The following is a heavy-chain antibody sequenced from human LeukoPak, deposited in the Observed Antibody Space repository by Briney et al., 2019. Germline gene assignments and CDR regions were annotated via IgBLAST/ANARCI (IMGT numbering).Heavy chain of an antibody. V-gene: IGHV4-59*01. CDR1: GDSISSYY. J-gene: IGHJ4*02. CDR2: IYCSGNT. D-gene: IGHD4-23*01. Sequence: SETLSLTCTVSGDSISSYYWTWIRQPPGKGLEWIGYIYCSGNTNYNTSLKSRVTISVDTSKNQFSLNLSSVTAADTAVYYCARGPYVGGISGLFDFWGQGTLVTASS. CDR3: ARGPYVGGISGLFDF.